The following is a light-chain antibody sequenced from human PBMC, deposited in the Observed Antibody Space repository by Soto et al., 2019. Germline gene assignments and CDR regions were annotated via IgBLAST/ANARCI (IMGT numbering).Light chain of an antibody. V-gene: IGLV1-51*01. CDR3: GTWDNSLSAVV. Sequence: QSVLTQPPSVSAAPGQRVTISCSGSSSNIENNYVSWYQHLPGTAPKLLIYDSEKRPSGIPDRFSGSKSGTSATLGITGLQTGDEADYYCGTWDNSLSAVVFGGGTQLTVL. J-gene: IGLJ2*01. CDR1: SSNIENNY. CDR2: DSE.